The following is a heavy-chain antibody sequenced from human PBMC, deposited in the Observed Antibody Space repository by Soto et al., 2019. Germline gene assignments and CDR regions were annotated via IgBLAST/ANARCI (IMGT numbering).Heavy chain of an antibody. CDR3: AREGTRTYYYGMDV. V-gene: IGHV4-31*03. D-gene: IGHD1-1*01. J-gene: IGHJ6*02. CDR1: GGSISSGGYY. Sequence: PSETLSLTCTVSGGSISSGGYYWSWIRQHPGKGLEWIGYIYYSGSTYYNPSLKSRVTISVDTSKNQFSLKLSSVTAADTAVYYCAREGTRTYYYGMDVWGQGNTVTVSS. CDR2: IYYSGST.